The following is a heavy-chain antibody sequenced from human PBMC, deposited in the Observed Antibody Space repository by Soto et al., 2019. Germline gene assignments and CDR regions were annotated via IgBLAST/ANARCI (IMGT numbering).Heavy chain of an antibody. CDR2: IYYSGST. CDR3: ARAGFGFWSGYYIGGSGTCFDY. J-gene: IGHJ4*02. CDR1: GGSISSGGYY. D-gene: IGHD3-3*01. V-gene: IGHV4-31*03. Sequence: SETLSLTCTVSGGSISSGGYYWSWIRQHPGKGLEWIGYIYYSGSTYYNPSLKSRVTISVDTSKNQFSLKLSSVTAADTAVYYCARAGFGFWSGYYIGGSGTCFDYWGQGTLVTVSS.